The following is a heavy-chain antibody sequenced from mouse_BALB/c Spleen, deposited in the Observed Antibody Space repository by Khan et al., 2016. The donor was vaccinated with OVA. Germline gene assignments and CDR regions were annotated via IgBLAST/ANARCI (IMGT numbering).Heavy chain of an antibody. CDR2: INPYNDGA. CDR1: GYTFTNYI. V-gene: IGHV1S136*01. Sequence: VQLKQSGPELVKPGASVKMSCKASGYTFTNYIIHWVKQKPGQGLEWIGYINPYNDGAQYNEKFKGKATLTSDKSSSTANMELSGLTSEDSAVYYCARDHGSSFLFAYWGQGTLVTVSA. CDR3: ARDHGSSFLFAY. D-gene: IGHD1-1*01. J-gene: IGHJ3*01.